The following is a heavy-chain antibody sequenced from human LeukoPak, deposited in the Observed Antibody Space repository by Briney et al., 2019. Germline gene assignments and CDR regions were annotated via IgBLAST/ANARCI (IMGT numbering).Heavy chain of an antibody. D-gene: IGHD2-21*01. CDR1: GYTFTSFG. CDR2: ISTYTGKA. Sequence: GASVKVSCKASGYTFTSFGISWVRQAPGQGLEWMGWISTYTGKANYAQKFHDRVTLTTDTATSTAYMELSSLRSEDTAVYYCARDRGEEGGWGQGTLVTVSS. V-gene: IGHV1-18*01. CDR3: ARDRGEEGG. J-gene: IGHJ4*02.